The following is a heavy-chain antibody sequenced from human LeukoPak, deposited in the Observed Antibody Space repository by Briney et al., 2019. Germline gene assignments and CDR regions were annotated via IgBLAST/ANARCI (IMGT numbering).Heavy chain of an antibody. CDR1: GYSISSGYY. Sequence: SETLSLTCTVSGYSISSGYYWGWIRQPPGKGLEWIGSIYHSGSTYYNPSLKSRVTISVDTSKNQFSLKLSSVTAADTAVYYCARDLDILTGYYGEAYYYYYMDVWGKGTTVTVSS. CDR2: IYHSGST. J-gene: IGHJ6*03. V-gene: IGHV4-38-2*02. D-gene: IGHD3-9*01. CDR3: ARDLDILTGYYGEAYYYYYMDV.